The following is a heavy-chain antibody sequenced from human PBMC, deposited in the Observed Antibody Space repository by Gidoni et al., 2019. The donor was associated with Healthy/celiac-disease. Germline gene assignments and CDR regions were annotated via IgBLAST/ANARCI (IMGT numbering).Heavy chain of an antibody. CDR2: IIPIFGTA. V-gene: IGHV1-69*01. D-gene: IGHD3-10*01. Sequence: QVQLVQSGAEVKKPGSSVKVSCKASGGTFSSYAISWVRQAPGQGLEWMGGIIPIFGTANYAQKFQGRVTITADESTSTAYMELSSLRSEDTAVYYCAREAMVRGVIDPHLYYYYGMDVWGQGTTVTVSS. CDR1: GGTFSSYA. J-gene: IGHJ6*02. CDR3: AREAMVRGVIDPHLYYYYGMDV.